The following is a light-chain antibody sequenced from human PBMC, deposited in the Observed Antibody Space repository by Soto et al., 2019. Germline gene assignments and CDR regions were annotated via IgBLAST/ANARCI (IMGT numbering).Light chain of an antibody. CDR2: GAS. Sequence: EIVLTHSPGTLSLSPGERATLSCRASQIVSDNYLAWYQQKPGQAPRLVVYGASSRATGVPDRFSASGYGKDFTITISRWEREDVAGYYCKQYAKEPRTFGQGTKVDIK. CDR3: KQYAKEPRT. CDR1: QIVSDNY. J-gene: IGKJ1*01. V-gene: IGKV3-20*01.